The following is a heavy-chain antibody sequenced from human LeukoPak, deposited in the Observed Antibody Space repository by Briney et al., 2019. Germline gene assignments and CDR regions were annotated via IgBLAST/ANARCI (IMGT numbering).Heavy chain of an antibody. CDR2: ISSSGSTI. CDR3: VQGPYLDY. D-gene: IGHD2-21*01. V-gene: IGHV3-48*03. J-gene: IGHJ4*02. Sequence: GGSLRLSCAASGFTFSSYEMNWVRQAPGKGLEWVSYISSSGSTIYYADSVKGPFNISRDTAKNSLYLQMKSLRAQDTALYFCVQGPYLDYWGQGTLVTVSS. CDR1: GFTFSSYE.